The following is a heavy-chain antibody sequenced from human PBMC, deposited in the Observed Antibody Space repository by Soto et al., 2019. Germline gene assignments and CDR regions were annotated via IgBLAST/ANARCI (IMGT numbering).Heavy chain of an antibody. CDR2: ISAYNGNT. CDR1: GYTFTRYG. Sequence: ASVKGSCKASGYTFTRYGVSWVRQAPGQGLEWMGWISAYNGNTNYAQKLQGRVTMTTDTSTSTAYMELRSLRSDDTAVYYCARDLLPDIVVVPAAADAFDIWGQGTMVT. D-gene: IGHD2-2*01. J-gene: IGHJ3*02. V-gene: IGHV1-18*01. CDR3: ARDLLPDIVVVPAAADAFDI.